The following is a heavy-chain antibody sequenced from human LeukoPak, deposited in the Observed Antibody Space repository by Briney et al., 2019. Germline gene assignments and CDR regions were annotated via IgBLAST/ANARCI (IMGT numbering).Heavy chain of an antibody. D-gene: IGHD3-3*02. CDR1: GGTFSSYA. CDR3: TSSVFGVSLPDY. V-gene: IGHV1-69*05. CDR2: IIPIFGTA. J-gene: IGHJ4*02. Sequence: ASVKVSCKASGGTFSSYAISWVRQAPGQGLEWMGGIIPIFGTANYAQKFQGRVTITTDEPTSTAYMELSSLRSEDTAVYYCTSSVFGVSLPDYWGQGTLVTVSS.